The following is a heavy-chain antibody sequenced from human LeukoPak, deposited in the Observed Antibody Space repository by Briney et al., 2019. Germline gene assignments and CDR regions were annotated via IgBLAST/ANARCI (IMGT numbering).Heavy chain of an antibody. V-gene: IGHV1-69-2*01. Sequence: ASVKLSCKVSGYTFTDYYMHWVQQAPGKGLEWMGLVDPEDGETIYAEKFQGRVTITADTSTDTVYMELSSLRSEDTAVYYCATATPPNWFDPWGQGTLVTVSS. D-gene: IGHD5-12*01. CDR1: GYTFTDYY. CDR2: VDPEDGET. CDR3: ATATPPNWFDP. J-gene: IGHJ5*02.